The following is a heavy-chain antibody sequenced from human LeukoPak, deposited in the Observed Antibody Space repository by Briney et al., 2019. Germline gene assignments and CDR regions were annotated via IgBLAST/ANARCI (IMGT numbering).Heavy chain of an antibody. J-gene: IGHJ4*02. CDR3: ARDADSALGYCSGGSCYSGGFDY. V-gene: IGHV3-30*04. Sequence: GGSLRLSCAASGFTFSIYAMHWVRQAPGKGLEGVAVISYDGSNKYYADSVKGRFTISRDNSKNTLYLQMNSLRAEDTAVYYCARDADSALGYCSGGSCYSGGFDYWGQGTLVTVSS. CDR2: ISYDGSNK. CDR1: GFTFSIYA. D-gene: IGHD2-15*01.